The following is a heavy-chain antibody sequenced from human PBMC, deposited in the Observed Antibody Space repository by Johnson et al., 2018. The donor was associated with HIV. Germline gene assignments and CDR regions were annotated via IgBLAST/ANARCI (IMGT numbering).Heavy chain of an antibody. CDR3: ARAPDYFDNSDSNDAFDF. Sequence: QVQLVESGGGVVQPGRSLRLSCAASGFTFSSYAMHWVRQAPGKGLEWVAVISYDGSNKYYADSVKGRFTISRDNSRITYLQMNSLRAEDTAFYYCARAPDYFDNSDSNDAFDFWGQGTMVTVSS. CDR1: GFTFSSYA. J-gene: IGHJ3*01. CDR2: ISYDGSNK. V-gene: IGHV3-30-3*01. D-gene: IGHD3-22*01.